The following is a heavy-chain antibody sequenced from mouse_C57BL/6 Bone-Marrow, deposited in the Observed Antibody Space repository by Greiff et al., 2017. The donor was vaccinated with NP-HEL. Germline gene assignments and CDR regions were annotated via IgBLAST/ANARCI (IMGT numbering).Heavy chain of an antibody. CDR3: ARYRYYYGSSYDAMDY. J-gene: IGHJ4*01. Sequence: VQLQQSGAELARPGASVKLSCKASGYTFTSYGISWVKQRPGQGLEWIGEIYPRSGNTYYNEKFKGKATLTADKSSSTAYMELRSLTSEDSAVYFCARYRYYYGSSYDAMDYWGQGTSVTVSS. CDR1: GYTFTSYG. V-gene: IGHV1-81*01. D-gene: IGHD1-1*01. CDR2: IYPRSGNT.